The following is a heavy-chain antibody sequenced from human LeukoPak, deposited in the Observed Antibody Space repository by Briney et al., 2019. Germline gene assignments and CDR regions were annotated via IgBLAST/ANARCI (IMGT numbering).Heavy chain of an antibody. J-gene: IGHJ4*02. D-gene: IGHD1-26*01. CDR3: ARGGARPTFDY. V-gene: IGHV4-31*03. CDR1: GGSISSGGYY. Sequence: SQTLSLTCTVSGGSISSGGYYWSWIRQHPGKGLEWIGHIYYSGSTYYNPSLKSRVTISVDTSKNQFSLKLSSVTAADTAVYYCARGGARPTFDYWGQGTLVTVSS. CDR2: IYYSGST.